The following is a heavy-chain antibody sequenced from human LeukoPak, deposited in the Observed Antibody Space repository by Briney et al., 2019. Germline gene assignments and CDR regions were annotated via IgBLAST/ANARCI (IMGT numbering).Heavy chain of an antibody. Sequence: GVSLRLSCAASGFTFSSYWVSWVRQAPGKGLEWVAHIKQDGSEKYYVDSVKGRFTISRDNAKNSLYLQMNSLRAENTAVYYCARDMYYDILTGYYYYCGMDVWGKGTTVTVSS. V-gene: IGHV3-7*03. CDR2: IKQDGSEK. CDR1: GFTFSSYW. CDR3: ARDMYYDILTGYYYYCGMDV. J-gene: IGHJ6*04. D-gene: IGHD3-9*01.